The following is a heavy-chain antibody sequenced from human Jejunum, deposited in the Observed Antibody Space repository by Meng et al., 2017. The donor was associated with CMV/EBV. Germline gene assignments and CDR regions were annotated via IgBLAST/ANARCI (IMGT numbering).Heavy chain of an antibody. CDR2: ISGSGGST. J-gene: IGHJ4*02. V-gene: IGHV3-23*01. CDR1: GFTFSSYA. Sequence: GFTFSSYAMGWVRQAPGKGLEWVSAISGSGGSTYYADSVKGRFTISRDNSKNTLYLQMNSLRAEDTAVYYCAKDFTIFGVVTTFDYWGQGTLVTVSS. D-gene: IGHD3-3*01. CDR3: AKDFTIFGVVTTFDY.